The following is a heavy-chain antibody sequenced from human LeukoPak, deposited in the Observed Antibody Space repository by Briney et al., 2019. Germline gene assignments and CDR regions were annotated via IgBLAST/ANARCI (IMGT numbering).Heavy chain of an antibody. J-gene: IGHJ4*02. CDR3: ARDVVGATYFD. CDR2: VSGSGGST. CDR1: GFTFSSYA. V-gene: IGHV3-23*01. D-gene: IGHD1-26*01. Sequence: GGSLRLSCAASGFTFSSYAMSWVRQAPGKGLEWVSTVSGSGGSTYYADSVKGRFTISRDNSKNTLYLQMNSLRAEDTAVYYCARDVVGATYFDWGQGTLVTVSS.